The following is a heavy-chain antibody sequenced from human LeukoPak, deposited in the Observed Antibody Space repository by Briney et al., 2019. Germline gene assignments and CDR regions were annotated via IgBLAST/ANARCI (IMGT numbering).Heavy chain of an antibody. Sequence: GASVKVSCKASGYTFTSYYIHWVRQAPGQGLEWMGTINPSGGGTSHAQKFQGRVTMTRDMSTTTVYMELSSLRSEDTAVYYCARDGLKGIDYWGQGTLVTVSS. CDR3: ARDGLKGIDY. D-gene: IGHD6-19*01. CDR1: GYTFTSYY. J-gene: IGHJ4*02. CDR2: INPSGGGT. V-gene: IGHV1-46*01.